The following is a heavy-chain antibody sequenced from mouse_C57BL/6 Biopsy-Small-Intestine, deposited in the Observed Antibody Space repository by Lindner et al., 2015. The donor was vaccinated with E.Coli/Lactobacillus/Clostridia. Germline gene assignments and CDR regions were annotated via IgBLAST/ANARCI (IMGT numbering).Heavy chain of an antibody. CDR1: GYSFTGHY. V-gene: IGHV1-42*01. Sequence: VQLQESGPELVKPGASVKISCKASGYSFTGHYIHWVKQSPEKSLEWIGRINPSTGGTTYNQKFKVKATLTVDKSSSTAYMQLSSLTSDDSAVFYCARGGDYWGQGTTLTVSS. CDR3: ARGGDY. CDR2: INPSTGGT. J-gene: IGHJ2*01.